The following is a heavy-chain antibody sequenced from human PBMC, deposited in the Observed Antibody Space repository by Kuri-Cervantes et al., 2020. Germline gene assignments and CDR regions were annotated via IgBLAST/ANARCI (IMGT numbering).Heavy chain of an antibody. D-gene: IGHD2-2*01. J-gene: IGHJ5*02. Sequence: SETLSLTCTVSGGSINISTYYWAWIRQPPGKGLEWIGTIYYTGNTYYSPSLKSRVTISVDTSKNQFSLKLSSVTAADTAVYYCARTKYQLLQGVWFDPWGQGTLVTVSS. CDR3: ARTKYQLLQGVWFDP. CDR1: GGSINISTYY. CDR2: IYYTGNT. V-gene: IGHV4-39*07.